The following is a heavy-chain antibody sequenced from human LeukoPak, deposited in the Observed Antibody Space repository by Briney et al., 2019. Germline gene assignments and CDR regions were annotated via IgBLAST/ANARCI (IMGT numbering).Heavy chain of an antibody. V-gene: IGHV4-4*09. CDR3: TRRRGGWGEGEFDF. J-gene: IGHJ4*02. CDR2: IHTSGST. CDR1: GGSISGVY. Sequence: SQTLSLTCTVSGGSISGVYWNWIRQPPRKGLEWVGYIHTSGSTSFNPSLKSRLSFSIDTSKNQVSLRLSSVTATDTAVYYCTRRRGGWGEGEFDFWGQGIPVTVST. D-gene: IGHD3-16*01.